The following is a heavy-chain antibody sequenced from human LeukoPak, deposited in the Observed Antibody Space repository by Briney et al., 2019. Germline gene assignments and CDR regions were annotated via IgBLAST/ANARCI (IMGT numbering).Heavy chain of an antibody. D-gene: IGHD2-21*01. Sequence: QPGRSLRLSCAASGFIFSHYGMHWVRQAPGKGLEWVAVMQNDASTENFADSVKGRFTISRDNSKNTVFLQMNSLRVEDTAVYYCARELSQIVWGGLDYGGQGTLVSVSS. J-gene: IGHJ4*02. V-gene: IGHV3-33*05. CDR3: ARELSQIVWGGLDY. CDR1: GFIFSHYG. CDR2: MQNDASTE.